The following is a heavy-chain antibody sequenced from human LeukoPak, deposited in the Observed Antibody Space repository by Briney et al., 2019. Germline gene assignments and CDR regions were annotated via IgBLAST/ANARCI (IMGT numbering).Heavy chain of an antibody. Sequence: GGSLRLSCAASGFTFSDYYMSWIRQAPGKGLEWVSYISSSGSTIYYADSVKGRFTISRDNAKNSLYLQMNSLKTEDTAVYYCTRAPRYWGNWFDPWGQGTLVTVSS. V-gene: IGHV3-11*01. D-gene: IGHD3-16*01. CDR2: ISSSGSTI. CDR1: GFTFSDYY. J-gene: IGHJ5*02. CDR3: TRAPRYWGNWFDP.